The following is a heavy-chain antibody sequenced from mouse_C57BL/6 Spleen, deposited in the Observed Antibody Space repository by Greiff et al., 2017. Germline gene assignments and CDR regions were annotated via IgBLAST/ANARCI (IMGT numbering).Heavy chain of an antibody. J-gene: IGHJ3*01. V-gene: IGHV14-4*01. D-gene: IGHD3-3*01. CDR3: TTGDKFAY. Sequence: VQLQQSGAELVRPGASVKLSCTASGFNIKDDYMHWVKQRPEQGLEWIGWIDPENSDTEYASKFQGKATITADTSSNTAYLQLSSLTSEDTAVYYCTTGDKFAYWGQGTLVTVSA. CDR2: IDPENSDT. CDR1: GFNIKDDY.